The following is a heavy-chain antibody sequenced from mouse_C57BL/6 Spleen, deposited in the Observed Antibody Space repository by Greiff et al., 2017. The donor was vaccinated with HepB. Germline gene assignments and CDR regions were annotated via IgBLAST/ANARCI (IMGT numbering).Heavy chain of an antibody. D-gene: IGHD1-3*01. Sequence: DVHLVESGGGLVKPGGSLKLSCAASGFTFSDYGMHWVRQAPEKGLEWVAYISSGSSTIYYADTVKGRFTISRDNAKNTLFLQMTSLRSEDTAMYYCARISSYAMDYWGQGTSVTVSS. J-gene: IGHJ4*01. CDR1: GFTFSDYG. CDR3: ARISSYAMDY. V-gene: IGHV5-17*01. CDR2: ISSGSSTI.